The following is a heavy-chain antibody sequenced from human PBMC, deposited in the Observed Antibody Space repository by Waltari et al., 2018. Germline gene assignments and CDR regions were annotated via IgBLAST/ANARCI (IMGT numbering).Heavy chain of an antibody. CDR2: INSDGSST. CDR3: AGGYKFYYMDL. Sequence: EVELVESGGGLVQPGGSLRLSCAASGLTLSRYWMYWVRQVPGKGLVWVSRINSDGSSTTYADSVKGRFTISRDNAKNTLFLQMNSLRVEDTAIYYCAGGYKFYYMDLWGKGTTATISS. V-gene: IGHV3-74*03. CDR1: GLTLSRYW. J-gene: IGHJ6*03. D-gene: IGHD1-1*01.